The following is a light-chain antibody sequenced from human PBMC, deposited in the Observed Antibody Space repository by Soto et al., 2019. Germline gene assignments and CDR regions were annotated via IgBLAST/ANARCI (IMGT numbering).Light chain of an antibody. CDR3: QQYGSSSWK. J-gene: IGKJ1*01. V-gene: IGKV3-20*01. CDR2: GTS. Sequence: EIVLTQSPGTLSLSPGERATLSCRASQSVSSSYLAWYQQKPGQAPRLLIYGTSSRATAIPDRFSGSGSGTDFTRTISSLEPEDFAVYYCQQYGSSSWKFGQGTKVEIK. CDR1: QSVSSSY.